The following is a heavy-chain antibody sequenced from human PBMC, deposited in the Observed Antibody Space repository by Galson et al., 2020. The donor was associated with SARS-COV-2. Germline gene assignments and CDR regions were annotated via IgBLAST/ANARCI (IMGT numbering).Heavy chain of an antibody. V-gene: IGHV4-34*01. CDR1: GGSFRNYY. D-gene: IGHD3-16*01. Sequence: SETLSLTCAVYGGSFRNYYWTWIRQSPEKGLEWLGEINHRGSTNYNPSLKSRVAMSVDASKNQFSLSLSSVTAADTAVYYCARGAEERRTIGGGPYYYSYRDGWGRGTPGTVSS. J-gene: IGHJ6*03. CDR3: ARGAEERRTIGGGPYYYSYRDG. CDR2: INHRGST.